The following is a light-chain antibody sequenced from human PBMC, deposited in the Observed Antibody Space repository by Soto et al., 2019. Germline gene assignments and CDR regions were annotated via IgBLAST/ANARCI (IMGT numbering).Light chain of an antibody. Sequence: QSALTQPASVSGSPGQSITISCTGTRGDVGAFNYVSWYQLRPGKAPKLVIYEVNSRPSGISSGFSGSKSGNTASLSISGLQAEDEGDYYCASYSTGDTLYVFGSGTKVTVL. V-gene: IGLV2-14*01. CDR1: RGDVGAFNY. CDR2: EVN. CDR3: ASYSTGDTLYV. J-gene: IGLJ1*01.